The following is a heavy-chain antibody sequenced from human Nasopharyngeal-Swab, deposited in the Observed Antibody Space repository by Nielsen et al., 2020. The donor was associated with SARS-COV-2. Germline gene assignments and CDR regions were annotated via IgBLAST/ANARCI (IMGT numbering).Heavy chain of an antibody. J-gene: IGHJ4*02. CDR3: TSPGVQITARRDDY. D-gene: IGHD1-14*01. V-gene: IGHV3-73*01. Sequence: GGSRRLSCAASGFTFSGSAMHWVRQASGKGLEWVGRIRSKANSYATAYAASVKGRFTISRDDSKNTAYLQMNSLKTEDTAVYYCTSPGVQITARRDDYWGQGTLVTFSS. CDR2: IRSKANSYAT. CDR1: GFTFSGSA.